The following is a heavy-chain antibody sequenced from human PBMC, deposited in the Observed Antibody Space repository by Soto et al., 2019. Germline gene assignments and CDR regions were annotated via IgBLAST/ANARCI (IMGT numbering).Heavy chain of an antibody. D-gene: IGHD5-12*01. Sequence: EVQLVESGGVVVQPGGSLRLSCAASGFTFDDYTMHWVRQAPGKGLEWVSLISWDGGSTYYADSVKGRFTISRDNSKNSLYLQMNSLRTEDTALYYCAKGDGYNSDYFDYWGQGTLVTVSS. V-gene: IGHV3-43*01. CDR1: GFTFDDYT. CDR3: AKGDGYNSDYFDY. CDR2: ISWDGGST. J-gene: IGHJ4*02.